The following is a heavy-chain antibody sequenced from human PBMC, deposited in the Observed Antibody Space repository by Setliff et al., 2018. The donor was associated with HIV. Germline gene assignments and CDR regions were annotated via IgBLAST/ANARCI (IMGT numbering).Heavy chain of an antibody. J-gene: IGHJ1*01. CDR3: AGESSIAVAEYFQH. CDR1: GFTFSSYA. D-gene: IGHD6-19*01. CDR2: ISGSGGST. V-gene: IGHV3-23*01. Sequence: PGGSLRLSCAASGFTFSSYAMSWVRQAPGKGLEWVSAISGSGGSTYYADSVKGRFTISRDNSKHTLYLQMNSLRAEDTAVYYCAGESSIAVAEYFQHWGQGTLVTVSS.